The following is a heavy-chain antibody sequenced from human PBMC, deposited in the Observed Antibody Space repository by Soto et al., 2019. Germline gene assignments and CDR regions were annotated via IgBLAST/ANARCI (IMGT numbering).Heavy chain of an antibody. V-gene: IGHV4-39*01. CDR2: IYYSGST. CDR3: ARHNDYCGGDCYLTYFDY. J-gene: IGHJ4*02. CDR1: GGSISSSSYY. D-gene: IGHD2-21*02. Sequence: QLQLQESGPGLVKPSETLSLTCTVSGGSISSSSYYWGWIRQPPGKGLEWIGSIYYSGSTYYNPSLKSRVTISVDTSNTQFSLKLSSVTAADTAVYYCARHNDYCGGDCYLTYFDYWGQGTLVTVSS.